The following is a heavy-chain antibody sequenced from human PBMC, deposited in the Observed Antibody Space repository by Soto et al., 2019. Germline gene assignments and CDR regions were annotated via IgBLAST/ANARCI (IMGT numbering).Heavy chain of an antibody. CDR2: IYYSGST. D-gene: IGHD3-22*01. Sequence: SETLSLTCTVSGGSISSYYWSWIRQPPGKGLEWIGYIYYSGSTNYNPSLKSRVTISVDTSKNQFSLKLSSVTAADTAVYYCAGVFPYYYDSSGYLRYYYYGMDVWGQGTTVTV. V-gene: IGHV4-59*01. CDR1: GGSISSYY. J-gene: IGHJ6*02. CDR3: AGVFPYYYDSSGYLRYYYYGMDV.